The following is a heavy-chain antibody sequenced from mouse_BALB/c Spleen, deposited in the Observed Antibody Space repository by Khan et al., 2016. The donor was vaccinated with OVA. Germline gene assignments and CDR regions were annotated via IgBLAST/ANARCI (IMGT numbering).Heavy chain of an antibody. CDR2: IDPASGNI. J-gene: IGHJ3*01. CDR1: GFTIKDTY. Sequence: VQLKQSGAELVKPGASVKLSCTASGFTIKDTYMHWVQQRPEQGLEWIGRIDPASGNIKYDPKFQGKATITADTSSNTAYLQLSSLTSEDTAVYYCVSPNWFAYWGQGTLVTVSA. V-gene: IGHV14-3*02. CDR3: VSPNWFAY.